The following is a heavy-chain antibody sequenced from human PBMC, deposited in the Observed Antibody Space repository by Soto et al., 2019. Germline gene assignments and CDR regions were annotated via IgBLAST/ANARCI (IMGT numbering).Heavy chain of an antibody. D-gene: IGHD3-3*01. Sequence: SETLSLTCAVYGGSFSGYYWSWIRQPPGKGLEWIGEINHSGSTNYNPSLKSRVTISVDTSKNQFSLKLSSVTAADTAVYYCARGGFSHPQRFWSGYYNYYYGMDVWGQGTTVTVSS. CDR1: GGSFSGYY. V-gene: IGHV4-34*01. J-gene: IGHJ6*02. CDR3: ARGGFSHPQRFWSGYYNYYYGMDV. CDR2: INHSGST.